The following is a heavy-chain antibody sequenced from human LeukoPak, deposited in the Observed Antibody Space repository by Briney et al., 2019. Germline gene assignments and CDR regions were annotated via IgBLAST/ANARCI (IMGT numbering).Heavy chain of an antibody. CDR2: IRSKADGGTP. Sequence: GGSLRLSCAASGFRFSNYAMSWVRQAPGKGLEWVGHIRSKADGGTPDYIAPVKGRFTISRDDSKDTLYLQMNSLNTEDTAMYYCTTRSPARYCSDGACYSSADYWGQGTLVTVSS. CDR1: GFRFSNYA. V-gene: IGHV3-15*01. CDR3: TTRSPARYCSDGACYSSADY. J-gene: IGHJ4*02. D-gene: IGHD2-15*01.